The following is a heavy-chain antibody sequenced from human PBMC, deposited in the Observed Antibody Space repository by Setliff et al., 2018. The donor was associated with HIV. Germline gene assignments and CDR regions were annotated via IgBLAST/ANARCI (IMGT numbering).Heavy chain of an antibody. CDR3: ARDTGYYDSTVSPPYNWFDP. D-gene: IGHD3-22*01. CDR2: IIADNGDT. CDR1: GYTFTSYG. J-gene: IGHJ5*02. Sequence: ASVKVSCKASGYTFTSYGISWVRQAPGQGLEWMGWIIADNGDTKYSQKFEGRVTITRDTSTSTVYMELSSLRSEDTAVYYCARDTGYYDSTVSPPYNWFDPWGQGTLVTV. V-gene: IGHV1-18*01.